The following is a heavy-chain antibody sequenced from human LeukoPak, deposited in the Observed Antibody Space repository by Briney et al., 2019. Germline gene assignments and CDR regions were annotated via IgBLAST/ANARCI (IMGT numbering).Heavy chain of an antibody. J-gene: IGHJ5*02. CDR2: ISGSGGST. D-gene: IGHD3-16*02. Sequence: GGSLRLSCAASGFTFSSYAMSWVRQAPGKGLEWVSAISGSGGSTYYADSVKGRFTISRDNSKNSLYLQMNSLRAEDTAVYYCARPVRGSYRYDGWFDPWGQGTLVTVSS. V-gene: IGHV3-23*01. CDR1: GFTFSSYA. CDR3: ARPVRGSYRYDGWFDP.